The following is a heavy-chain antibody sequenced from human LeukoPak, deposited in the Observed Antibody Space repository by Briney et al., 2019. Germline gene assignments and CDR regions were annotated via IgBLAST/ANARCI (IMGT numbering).Heavy chain of an antibody. CDR3: ARGGYGSGTGGYHYFD. J-gene: IGHJ4*02. Sequence: SVKVSCKASGGTFSSYAISWVRQAPGQGLEWMGRIIPILGIANYAQKFQGRVTITADKSTSTAYMELSSLRSEDTAVYYCARGGYGSGTGGYHYFDWGQGTLVTVSS. CDR2: IIPILGIA. V-gene: IGHV1-69*04. CDR1: GGTFSSYA. D-gene: IGHD3-10*01.